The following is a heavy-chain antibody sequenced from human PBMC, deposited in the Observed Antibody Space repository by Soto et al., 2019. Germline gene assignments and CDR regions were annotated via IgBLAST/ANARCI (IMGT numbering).Heavy chain of an antibody. Sequence: QVQLQESGPGLVKPSQTLSLTCTVSGGSISSGGYYWSWIRQHPGKGLEWIGYIYYSGSTYYNPSLKSRVTISVDTSKHQFSRKVSSVTAADTAVYYCARVGRLSRAAADYWGQGTLVTVSS. V-gene: IGHV4-31*03. D-gene: IGHD6-13*01. CDR1: GGSISSGGYY. J-gene: IGHJ4*02. CDR2: IYYSGST. CDR3: ARVGRLSRAAADY.